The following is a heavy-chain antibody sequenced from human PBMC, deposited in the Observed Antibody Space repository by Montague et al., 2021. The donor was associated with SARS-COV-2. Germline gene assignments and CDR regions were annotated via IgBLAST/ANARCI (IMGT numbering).Heavy chain of an antibody. CDR3: ARRIVTYYWYFDL. Sequence: SETLSLTCTVSNASFDNYYWSWVRQSPGKGLEYIGYIHYSGRTNYNPSLRSRVTISIDTSKNQFSLKLMSVTAAETAIHFCARRIVTYYWYFDLWGRGTLVTVSS. CDR2: IHYSGRT. D-gene: IGHD2-15*01. J-gene: IGHJ2*01. CDR1: NASFDNYY. V-gene: IGHV4-59*01.